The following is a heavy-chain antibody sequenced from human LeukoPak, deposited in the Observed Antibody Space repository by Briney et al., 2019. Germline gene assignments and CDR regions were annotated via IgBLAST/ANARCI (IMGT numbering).Heavy chain of an antibody. CDR2: INHSGST. CDR3: ARGFSH. Sequence: SETLSLTCAVYGGSFSSYYWSWLRQPPGKGLEWIGEINHSGSTTYNPSLKSRVTMSIDTSKNQFFLKLSSVTAADTAVYYRARGFSHWGQGTLVTVSS. J-gene: IGHJ4*02. V-gene: IGHV4-34*01. CDR1: GGSFSSYY.